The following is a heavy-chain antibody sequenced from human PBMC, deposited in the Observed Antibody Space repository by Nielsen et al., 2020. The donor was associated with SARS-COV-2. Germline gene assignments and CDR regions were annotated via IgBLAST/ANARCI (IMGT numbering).Heavy chain of an antibody. CDR2: INPDESKT. Sequence: GESLKISCAASGFSFRSHAMHWVRQAPGKGLVWVSHINPDESKTTYADSVKGRFTISRDNAKNTLYLQMNSLRAEDTAVYYCARLWDDGYYFDTGPYDYWGQGTLVTVSS. CDR1: GFSFRSHA. D-gene: IGHD3-22*01. CDR3: ARLWDDGYYFDTGPYDY. V-gene: IGHV3-74*03. J-gene: IGHJ4*02.